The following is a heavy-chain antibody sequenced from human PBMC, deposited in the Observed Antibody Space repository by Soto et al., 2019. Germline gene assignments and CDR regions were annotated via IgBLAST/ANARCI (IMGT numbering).Heavy chain of an antibody. J-gene: IGHJ5*02. CDR1: GYSFTSYW. V-gene: IGHV5-51*01. CDR2: IYPGDSDT. CDR3: ARGDSSSWYYNWFDP. Sequence: EVQLVQSGAERKKPVGSLRISCKGSGYSFTSYWIVWVRQMPGKGLAWMGIIYPGDSDTRYSPSFQGQVTISADKSISTAYLQWSSLKASDTAMYYCARGDSSSWYYNWFDPWGQGPLVTVSS. D-gene: IGHD6-13*01.